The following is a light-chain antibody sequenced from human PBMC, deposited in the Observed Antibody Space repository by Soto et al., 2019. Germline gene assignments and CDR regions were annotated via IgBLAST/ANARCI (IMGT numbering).Light chain of an antibody. Sequence: IQLTQSPSSLSASVGDRVTISCRASQGIANFLAWYQQKPGKDPKLRIYGAFTLQSGVRSRFSGSGSGTDFTLTISSLKHEDFATYYCQQLNSFPIPFGPGTKVDIK. V-gene: IGKV1-9*01. CDR2: GAF. CDR3: QQLNSFPIP. CDR1: QGIANF. J-gene: IGKJ3*01.